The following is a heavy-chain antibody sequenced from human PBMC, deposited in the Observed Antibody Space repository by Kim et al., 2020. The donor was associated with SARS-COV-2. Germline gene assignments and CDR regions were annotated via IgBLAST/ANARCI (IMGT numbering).Heavy chain of an antibody. D-gene: IGHD3-10*01. Sequence: GGSLRLSCAASGFTFSSYSMNWVRQAPGKGLEWVSSISSSSSYIYYADSVKGRFTISRDNAKNSLYLQMNSLRAEDTAVYYCARDLSMVRGVKTWTDFDYWGQGTLVTVSS. V-gene: IGHV3-21*01. J-gene: IGHJ4*02. CDR3: ARDLSMVRGVKTWTDFDY. CDR1: GFTFSSYS. CDR2: ISSSSSYI.